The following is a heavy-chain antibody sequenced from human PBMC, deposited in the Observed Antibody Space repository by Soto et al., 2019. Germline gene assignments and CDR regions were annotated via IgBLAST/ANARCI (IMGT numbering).Heavy chain of an antibody. Sequence: GASVKVSCKASGGTFSSYAISWVRQAPGQGLEWMGGIIPIFGTANYAQKFQGRVTITADESTSTAYMELSSLRSEDTAVYYCANNVGELFEPWDDWGQGTLVTVSS. CDR2: IIPIFGTA. CDR1: GGTFSSYA. D-gene: IGHD3-10*01. J-gene: IGHJ4*02. CDR3: ANNVGELFEPWDD. V-gene: IGHV1-69*13.